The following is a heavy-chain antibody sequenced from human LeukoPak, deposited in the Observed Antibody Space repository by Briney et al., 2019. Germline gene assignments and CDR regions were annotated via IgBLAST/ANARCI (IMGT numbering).Heavy chain of an antibody. CDR1: GGSISSYY. V-gene: IGHV4-59*08. CDR3: ARHEGSYPFAY. CDR2: IYYSGST. Sequence: SETLSLTCTVSGGSISSYYWSWIRQPPGKGLEWIGYIYYSGSTNYNPSLKSRVTISVDTSKNQFSLKLSSVTAADTAVYYCARHEGSYPFAYWGQGTLVTVSS. D-gene: IGHD1-26*01. J-gene: IGHJ4*02.